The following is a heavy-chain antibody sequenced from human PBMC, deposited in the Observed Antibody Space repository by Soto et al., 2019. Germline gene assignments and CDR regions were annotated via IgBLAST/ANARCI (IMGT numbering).Heavy chain of an antibody. D-gene: IGHD3-16*01. CDR3: ARDGDVNTGFGKDY. J-gene: IGHJ4*02. CDR1: GFTLSSYG. CDR2: IWHDGGNK. Sequence: LRLSCAASGFTLSSYGMHWVRQAPGKGLEWVAFIWHDGGNKFYAESVKGLFTISRDNSKNTLYLQMTSLSAEDTAMYYCARDGDVNTGFGKDYWGQGTLVTVSS. V-gene: IGHV3-33*01.